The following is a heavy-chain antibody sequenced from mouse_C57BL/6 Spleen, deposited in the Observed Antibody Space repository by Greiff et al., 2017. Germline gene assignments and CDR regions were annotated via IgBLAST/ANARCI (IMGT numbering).Heavy chain of an antibody. CDR3: ARSITTVVATRDYAMDY. D-gene: IGHD1-1*01. CDR1: GYTFTSYG. Sequence: QVQLQQSGAELARPGASVKLSCKASGYTFTSYGISWVKQRTGQGLEWIGEIYPRSGNTYYNEKFKGKVTLTADKSSSTAYMELRSLTSEDSAVYFCARSITTVVATRDYAMDYWGQGTSVTVSS. CDR2: IYPRSGNT. J-gene: IGHJ4*01. V-gene: IGHV1-81*01.